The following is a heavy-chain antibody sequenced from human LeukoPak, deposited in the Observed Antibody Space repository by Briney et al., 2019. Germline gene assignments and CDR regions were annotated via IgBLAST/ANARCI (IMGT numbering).Heavy chain of an antibody. CDR2: ISAYNGNT. D-gene: IGHD1-26*01. J-gene: IGHJ4*02. CDR1: GYTFTSYG. V-gene: IGHV1-18*01. Sequence: ASVKVSCKASGYTFTSYGISWVRQAPGQGLEWMGWISAYNGNTNYAQKFQGRVTMTEDTSTDTAYMELSSLRSEDTAVYYCATAWELYYFDYWGQGTLVTVSS. CDR3: ATAWELYYFDY.